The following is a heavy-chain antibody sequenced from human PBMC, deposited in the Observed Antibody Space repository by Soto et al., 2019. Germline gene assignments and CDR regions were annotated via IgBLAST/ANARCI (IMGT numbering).Heavy chain of an antibody. CDR1: GFTFSSYA. J-gene: IGHJ3*02. CDR2: ISYDGSNK. D-gene: IGHD1-26*01. CDR3: ARESVRVNTRVGALVI. Sequence: QVQLVESGGGVVQPGRSLRLSCAASGFTFSSYAMHWVRQAPGKGLEWVAVISYDGSNKYYADSVKGRFTISRDNSKNTLYLQMNSQRAKDTAVYYGARESVRVNTRVGALVIWGQGTMVCVSS. V-gene: IGHV3-30-3*01.